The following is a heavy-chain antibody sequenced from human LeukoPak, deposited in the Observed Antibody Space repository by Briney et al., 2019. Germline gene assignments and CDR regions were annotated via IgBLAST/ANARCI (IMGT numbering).Heavy chain of an antibody. D-gene: IGHD6-19*01. V-gene: IGHV3-33*01. J-gene: IGHJ4*02. CDR3: ARDDVAVTGALDF. Sequence: GGSLRLSCAASGYXFSSYGMHWVRQAPGKGLEWVAVIWYDGSNKYYADSVKGRFTISRDNSKNTLYLQMNSLRAEDTAVYYCARDDVAVTGALDFWGQGTLVTVSS. CDR1: GYXFSSYG. CDR2: IWYDGSNK.